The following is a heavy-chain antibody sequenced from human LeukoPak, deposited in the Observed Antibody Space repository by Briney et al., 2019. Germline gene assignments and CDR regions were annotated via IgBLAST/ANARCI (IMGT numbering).Heavy chain of an antibody. J-gene: IGHJ3*01. CDR1: GDTVSSNSAA. CDR2: TYYRYKWYY. V-gene: IGHV6-1*01. Sequence: SQTLSLTCDLPGDTVSSNSAARNWVRQSPTRGLEWLGRTYYRYKWYYDYAVSVKSRITISPDTSKSQFSLQLNSVTADDTAVYYCARGFALDFWGQGTMVTVSS. CDR3: ARGFALDF.